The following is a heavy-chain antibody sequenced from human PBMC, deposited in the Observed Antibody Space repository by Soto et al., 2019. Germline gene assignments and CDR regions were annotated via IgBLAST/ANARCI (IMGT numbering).Heavy chain of an antibody. D-gene: IGHD2-15*01. Sequence: QMQLQQWGAGLLKPSETLSLTCAVYGGSFSGYYWSWIRPPPGKGLEWIGEINHSGSTNYNPSLKSRVTISVDTSKNQFSLKLSSVTAADTAVYYCARSGSVVVAAIVRGARRFDPWGQGTLVTVSS. V-gene: IGHV4-34*01. CDR1: GGSFSGYY. J-gene: IGHJ5*02. CDR2: INHSGST. CDR3: ARSGSVVVAAIVRGARRFDP.